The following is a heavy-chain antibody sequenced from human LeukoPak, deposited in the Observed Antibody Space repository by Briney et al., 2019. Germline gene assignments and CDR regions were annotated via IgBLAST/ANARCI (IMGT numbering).Heavy chain of an antibody. J-gene: IGHJ5*02. CDR2: INANTGNP. D-gene: IGHD3-10*01. V-gene: IGHV7-4-1*02. CDR1: GYTFTSYA. CDR3: ARARITMVRGVINSDWFDP. Sequence: ASVKVSCKASGYTFTSYAMNWVRQAPGQGLEWMGWINANTGNPTYAQGFTGRFLFSLDTSVTTAYLEISSLQAEDTAVYYCARARITMVRGVINSDWFDPWGQGTLVTVSS.